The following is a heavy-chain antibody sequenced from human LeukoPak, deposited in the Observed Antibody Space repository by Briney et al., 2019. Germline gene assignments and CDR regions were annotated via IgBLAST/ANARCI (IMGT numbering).Heavy chain of an antibody. J-gene: IGHJ3*02. D-gene: IGHD6-13*01. CDR2: INHSGST. CDR1: GFTFSSYA. V-gene: IGHV4-34*01. CDR3: ATARRWFSSSWSSRGSFDI. Sequence: GSLRLSCAASGFTFSSYAMSWIRQPPGKGLDWIGEINHSGSTNYNPSLKSRVTISVDTSKNQFSLKLSSVTAADTAVYYCATARRWFSSSWSSRGSFDIWGQGTMVTVSS.